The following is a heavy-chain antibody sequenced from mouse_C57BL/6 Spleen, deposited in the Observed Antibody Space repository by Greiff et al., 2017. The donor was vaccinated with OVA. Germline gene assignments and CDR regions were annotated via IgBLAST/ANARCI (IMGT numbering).Heavy chain of an antibody. D-gene: IGHD2-1*01. Sequence: EVHLVESGGGLVQPGGSLKLSCAASGFTFSDYYMYWVRQTPEKRLEWVAYISNGGGSTYYPDTVKGRFTISRDNAKNTLYLQMSRLKSEDTAMYYCARHIYYGNYERYAMDYWGQGTSVTVSS. V-gene: IGHV5-12*01. CDR1: GFTFSDYY. CDR2: ISNGGGST. J-gene: IGHJ4*01. CDR3: ARHIYYGNYERYAMDY.